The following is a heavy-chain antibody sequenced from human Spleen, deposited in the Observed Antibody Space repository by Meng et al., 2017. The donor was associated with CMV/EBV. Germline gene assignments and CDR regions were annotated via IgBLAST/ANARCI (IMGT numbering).Heavy chain of an antibody. CDR1: SNM. D-gene: IGHD2-21*02. Sequence: SNMWTWDRQVPRKELEWIEEIYHRGSNKYNPSLKSQVTISVDKFKNQFSLKLGSVTAADTAVYYCARIERRRILKYCGSDCSTTDYWGQGTLVTVSS. V-gene: IGHV4-4*02. CDR2: IYHRGSN. J-gene: IGHJ4*02. CDR3: ARIERRRILKYCGSDCSTTDY.